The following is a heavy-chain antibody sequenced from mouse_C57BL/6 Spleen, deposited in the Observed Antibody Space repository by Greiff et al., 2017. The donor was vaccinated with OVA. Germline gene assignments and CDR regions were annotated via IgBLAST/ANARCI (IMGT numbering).Heavy chain of an antibody. Sequence: VQLQQSGAELARPGASVKMSCKASGYTFTSYTMHWVKQRPGQGLEWIGYINPSSGYTKYNQKFKDKATLTADKSSSTAYMQLSSLTSEDSAVYYCARFVMVSYYFDYWGQGTTLTVSS. V-gene: IGHV1-4*01. CDR2: INPSSGYT. CDR3: ARFVMVSYYFDY. D-gene: IGHD2-2*01. CDR1: GYTFTSYT. J-gene: IGHJ2*01.